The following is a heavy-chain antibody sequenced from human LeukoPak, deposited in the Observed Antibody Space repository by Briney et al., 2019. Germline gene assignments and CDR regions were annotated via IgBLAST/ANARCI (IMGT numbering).Heavy chain of an antibody. D-gene: IGHD6-19*01. CDR3: ARPEAVAATGAFDI. V-gene: IGHV5-51*01. CDR1: GYSFTNYW. Sequence: GESLKISCKGSGYSFTNYWIGWVRQMPGKGLEWMGIIYPGDSGTKYSPSFQGQVTIPADRSINTAYLQWSSLKASDTAMYYCARPEAVAATGAFDIWGQGTMVTVSS. CDR2: IYPGDSGT. J-gene: IGHJ3*02.